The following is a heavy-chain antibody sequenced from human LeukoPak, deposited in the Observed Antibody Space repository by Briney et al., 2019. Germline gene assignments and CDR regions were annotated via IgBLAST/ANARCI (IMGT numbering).Heavy chain of an antibody. CDR3: ARRRAINWFDP. D-gene: IGHD3-9*01. V-gene: IGHV4-39*01. CDR2: IYYSGST. CDR1: GGSISSSSYY. J-gene: IGHJ5*02. Sequence: SETLSLTCTVSGGSISSSSYYWGWIRQPPGKGLEWIGSIYYSGSTYYNPSLKSRVTISVDTSKNQFSLKLSSVTAADTAVYYCARRRAINWFDPWGQGTLVTVS.